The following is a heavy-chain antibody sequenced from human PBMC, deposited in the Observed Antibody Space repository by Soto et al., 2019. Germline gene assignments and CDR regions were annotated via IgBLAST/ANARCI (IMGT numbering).Heavy chain of an antibody. CDR2: ISYDGSST. V-gene: IGHV3-30*03. Sequence: PGGSLRLSCAASGFTFSSYGMHWVRQAPGKGLEWVAVISYDGSSTSYADSVKCRFTISRDHAKNTLYLQMNSLRAEDTAVYYCGRDLRYSSGRRIPYGMDVWGQGTTVTVSS. D-gene: IGHD6-19*01. J-gene: IGHJ6*02. CDR3: GRDLRYSSGRRIPYGMDV. CDR1: GFTFSSYG.